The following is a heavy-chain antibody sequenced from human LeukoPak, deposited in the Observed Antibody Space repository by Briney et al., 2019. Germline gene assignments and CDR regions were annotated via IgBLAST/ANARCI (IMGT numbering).Heavy chain of an antibody. CDR1: GYTFTGYY. V-gene: IGHV1-2*02. Sequence: GASVKVSCKASGYTFTGYYMHWVRQAPGQGLEWMGWINPNSGGTNYAQKFQGRATMTRDTSISTAYMELSRLRADDTAVYYCARVELRPVGFFDYWGQGTLVTVSS. CDR2: INPNSGGT. D-gene: IGHD1-26*01. CDR3: ARVELRPVGFFDY. J-gene: IGHJ4*02.